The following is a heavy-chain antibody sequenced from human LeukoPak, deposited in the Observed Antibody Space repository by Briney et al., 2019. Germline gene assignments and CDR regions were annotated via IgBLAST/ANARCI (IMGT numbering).Heavy chain of an antibody. Sequence: SVKVSCKASGGTFSSYAISWVRQAPGQGLEWMGRIIPILGIANYAQKFQGRVTITADKSTSTAYMELSSLRSEDTAVYYCAREKVAVAGISYYYYGMDVWGQGTTVTVSS. CDR3: AREKVAVAGISYYYYGMDV. D-gene: IGHD6-19*01. CDR2: IIPILGIA. CDR1: GGTFSSYA. J-gene: IGHJ6*02. V-gene: IGHV1-69*04.